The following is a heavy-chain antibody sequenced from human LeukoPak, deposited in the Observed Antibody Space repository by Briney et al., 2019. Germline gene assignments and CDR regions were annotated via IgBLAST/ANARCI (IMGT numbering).Heavy chain of an antibody. V-gene: IGHV3-72*01. J-gene: IGHJ3*01. CDR2: IRRKHQSYST. D-gene: IGHD3-16*01. CDR1: GFTFSDYI. CDR3: SRDGGASDESAFDF. Sequence: GGSLRLSCEASGFTFSDYILDWVRQAPGKGLEWVGRIRRKHQSYSTEYAASVKGRFTISRDDSKNSLFLDMNSLKTEDTAVYHCSRDGGASDESAFDFWGRGTMVTVSS.